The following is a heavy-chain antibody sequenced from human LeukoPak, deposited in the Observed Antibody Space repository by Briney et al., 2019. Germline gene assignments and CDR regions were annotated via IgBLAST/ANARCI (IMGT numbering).Heavy chain of an antibody. V-gene: IGHV3-48*03. CDR2: ISSSGSTI. J-gene: IGHJ4*02. Sequence: GGSLRLSCAASGFTFSSYEMNWVRQAPGKGLEWVSYISSSGSTIYYADSVKGRFTISRDNAKNSLYLQMNSLRAEDTAVYYCAGGYYSDYFDYWGQGTLVTVSS. CDR3: AGGYYSDYFDY. CDR1: GFTFSSYE. D-gene: IGHD3-22*01.